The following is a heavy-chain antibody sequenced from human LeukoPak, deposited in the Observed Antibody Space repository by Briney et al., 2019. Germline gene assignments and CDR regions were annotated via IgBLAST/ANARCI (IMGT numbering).Heavy chain of an antibody. CDR3: TRGHQDYYDSSGYYRYYYYGMDV. V-gene: IGHV3-49*04. Sequence: GGSLRLSCTASGFTFGDYAMSWVRQAPGKGLEWVGFIRSKAYGGTTEYAASVKGRFTISRDDSESIAYLQMNSLKTEDTAVYYCTRGHQDYYDSSGYYRYYYYGMDVWGQGTTVTVSS. D-gene: IGHD3-22*01. CDR2: IRSKAYGGTT. J-gene: IGHJ6*02. CDR1: GFTFGDYA.